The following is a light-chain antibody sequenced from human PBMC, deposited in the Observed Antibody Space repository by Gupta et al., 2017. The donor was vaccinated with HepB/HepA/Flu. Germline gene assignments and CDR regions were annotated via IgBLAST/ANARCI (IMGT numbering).Light chain of an antibody. CDR3: QRDDSSPPWT. J-gene: IGKJ1*01. Sequence: EIVLTQSPRTLSLSPGKRATLSCRASQSVSSKCLAWYQQKPGQAPRLLIYGASSRDTGIPDRFSGSGYGIDLPLTINRREQEDFAVYYFQRDDSSPPWTFGQGTRVEIK. CDR2: GAS. CDR1: QSVSSKC. V-gene: IGKV3-20*01.